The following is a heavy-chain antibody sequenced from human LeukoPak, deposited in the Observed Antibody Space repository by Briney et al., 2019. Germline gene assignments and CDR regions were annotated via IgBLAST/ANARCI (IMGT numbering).Heavy chain of an antibody. D-gene: IGHD2-15*01. J-gene: IGHJ3*02. CDR2: INQDGSTE. CDR3: TGERLAGGFDI. V-gene: IGHV3-7*01. CDR1: GFTSTNFW. Sequence: GGSLRLSCAASGFTSTNFWIHWVRQAPGKGLEWVANINQDGSTEQYVGSVKGRFTIFRDNAKNSVYLQMNSLIVDDTAVYYCTGERLAGGFDIWGQGTLDTVSS.